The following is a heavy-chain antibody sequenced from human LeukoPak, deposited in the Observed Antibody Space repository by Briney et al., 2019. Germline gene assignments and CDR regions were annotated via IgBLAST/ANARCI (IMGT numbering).Heavy chain of an antibody. CDR1: GFTFSNCA. Sequence: PGGSLRLSCVVSGFTFSNCAMSWVRQAPGKGLEWVSAISGSGGSTYYADSVKGRFTISRDNSKNTLYLQMNSLRAEDTAVYYCAKGRAGQWPYYFDYWGQGTLVTVSS. CDR2: ISGSGGST. V-gene: IGHV3-23*01. CDR3: AKGRAGQWPYYFDY. J-gene: IGHJ4*02. D-gene: IGHD6-19*01.